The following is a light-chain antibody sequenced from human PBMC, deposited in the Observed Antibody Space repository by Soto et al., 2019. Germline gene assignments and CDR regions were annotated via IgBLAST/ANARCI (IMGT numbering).Light chain of an antibody. CDR1: SSNIGSNY. Sequence: QSVLTQPPSASVTPGQRLTISCSGSSSNIGSNYVYWYQQLPGTAPKLLIYSNNQRPSGVPDRFSGSKSGTSASLAISGLRSEDEADYYCAAWDDSLSGRVFGGGTKLTVL. CDR3: AAWDDSLSGRV. CDR2: SNN. V-gene: IGLV1-47*02. J-gene: IGLJ3*02.